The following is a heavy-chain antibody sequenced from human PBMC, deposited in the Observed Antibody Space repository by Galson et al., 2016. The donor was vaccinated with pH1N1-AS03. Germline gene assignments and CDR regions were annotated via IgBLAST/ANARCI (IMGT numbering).Heavy chain of an antibody. CDR1: GFTFSDNH. CDR3: TRYARGPSF. Sequence: SLRLSCAASGFTFSDNHMSWIRQAPGRGLELVANIKGDGSEKVYVDSVKGRFTISRDNAKNSLYLQMDSLRAEDTAVYYCTRYARGPSFGGQGTLVTVTS. J-gene: IGHJ4*02. V-gene: IGHV3-7*01. CDR2: IKGDGSEK.